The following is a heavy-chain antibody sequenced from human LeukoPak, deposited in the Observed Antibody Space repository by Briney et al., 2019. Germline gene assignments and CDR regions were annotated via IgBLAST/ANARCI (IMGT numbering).Heavy chain of an antibody. J-gene: IGHJ4*02. Sequence: GGSLRLSCAASGFSFSSYWMHWVRQVPGKGLVWVSIINEDGSITVYADSVKGRFTISRDNAKSTLYLQLNSLRAEDTAVYYCARVGTSSGDWVRFDYWGQGTLATVSS. V-gene: IGHV3-74*01. CDR1: GFSFSSYW. D-gene: IGHD2-21*02. CDR2: INEDGSIT. CDR3: ARVGTSSGDWVRFDY.